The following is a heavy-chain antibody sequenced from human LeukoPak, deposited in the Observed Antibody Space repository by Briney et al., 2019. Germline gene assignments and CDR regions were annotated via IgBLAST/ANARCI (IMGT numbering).Heavy chain of an antibody. CDR2: IYYSGNT. CDR1: GGSISSYY. J-gene: IGHJ4*02. V-gene: IGHV4-59*01. D-gene: IGHD1-26*01. CDR3: ARDPGRQGYYI. Sequence: SETLSLTCTVSGGSISSYYRSWIRQPPGKGLEWIGYIYYSGNTNYNPSLKSRVTISVDTSKNQFSLKLSSVTAADTAVYYCARDPGRQGYYIWGQGTLVTVSS.